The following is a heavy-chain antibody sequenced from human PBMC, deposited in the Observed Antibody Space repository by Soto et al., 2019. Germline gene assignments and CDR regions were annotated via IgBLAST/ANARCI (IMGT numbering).Heavy chain of an antibody. CDR3: AGDRWGGNYPPDY. V-gene: IGHV3-33*01. D-gene: IGHD1-26*01. CDR1: GFTFSNYG. J-gene: IGHJ4*02. Sequence: GGSLRLSCAASGFTFSNYGMHWVRQAPGKGLEWVAGIWYDGSNKYYADSVKGRFTISRDDSKNTLYLQMSSLGAEDPAVNYCAGDRWGGNYPPDYWGQGHLVTVSS. CDR2: IWYDGSNK.